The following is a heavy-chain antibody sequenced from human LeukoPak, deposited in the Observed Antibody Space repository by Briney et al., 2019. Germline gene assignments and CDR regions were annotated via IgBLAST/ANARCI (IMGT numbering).Heavy chain of an antibody. Sequence: ASVKVSCKASGYTFTSYPTHWVRQAPGQSLEWMGWINAGNGNTKYSQKFQGRVTFSGDTSASTAYMELSSLRSEDTAVYYCASWTAAGSDYWGQGTLVTVSS. CDR3: ASWTAAGSDY. V-gene: IGHV1-3*01. D-gene: IGHD6-13*01. J-gene: IGHJ4*02. CDR1: GYTFTSYP. CDR2: INAGNGNT.